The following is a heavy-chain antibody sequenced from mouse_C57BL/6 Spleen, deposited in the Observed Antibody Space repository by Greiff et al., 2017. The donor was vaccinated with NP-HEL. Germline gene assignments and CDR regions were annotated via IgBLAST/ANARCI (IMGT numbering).Heavy chain of an antibody. CDR2: IRSKSNNYAT. J-gene: IGHJ4*01. Sequence: GGGLVQPKGSLKLSCAAPGFSFNTYAMNWVRQAPGKGLEWAARIRSKSNNYATYYADSVKDKFTISRDDSESMLYLQMNNLKTEDAAMYYCVGAMDYWGQGTSVTVSS. CDR3: VGAMDY. V-gene: IGHV10-1*01. CDR1: GFSFNTYA.